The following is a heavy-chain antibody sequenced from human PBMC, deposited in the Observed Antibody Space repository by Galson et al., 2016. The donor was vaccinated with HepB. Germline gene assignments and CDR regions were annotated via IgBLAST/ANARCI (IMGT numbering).Heavy chain of an antibody. CDR3: ARRHTSGWHRDAFDF. Sequence: SETLSLTCTVSGASIGSGGYYWGWIRQPPGKVLEWIGNIHYSGATFYNPSLRSRVTMSVDTSKSQFSLKLTSLTAADTAVYYGARRHTSGWHRDAFDFWGPGTLVTVSP. J-gene: IGHJ3*01. V-gene: IGHV4-39*01. D-gene: IGHD6-19*01. CDR1: GASIGSGGYY. CDR2: IHYSGAT.